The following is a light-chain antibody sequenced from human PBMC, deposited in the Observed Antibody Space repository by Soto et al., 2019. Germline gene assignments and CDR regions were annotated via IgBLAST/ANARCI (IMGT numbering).Light chain of an antibody. V-gene: IGKV1-5*03. Sequence: DIQMSQSPSTLYASLVDIVTVNCLASHSINTWLAWYQQKPGKAPKLLIYKASSLESGVPSRFSGSGSGTEFTLTISSLQPDDFATYYCQQYNSYSIAFGQGTRLEIK. CDR1: HSINTW. CDR3: QQYNSYSIA. CDR2: KAS. J-gene: IGKJ5*01.